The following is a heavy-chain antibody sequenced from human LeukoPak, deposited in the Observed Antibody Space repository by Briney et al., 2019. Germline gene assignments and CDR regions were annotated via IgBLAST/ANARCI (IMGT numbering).Heavy chain of an antibody. CDR1: GFNFDDYA. CDR2: ITWNSGNI. V-gene: IGHV3-9*01. J-gene: IGHJ4*02. CDR3: ARARRGYSDSTLLDY. Sequence: PGGSLRLSCAASGFNFDDYAMHWVRQAPGKGLEWVSGITWNSGNIAYVDSLKGRFTISRDNAKNSFYLQMNSLRAEDTAMYYCARARRGYSDSTLLDYWGQGTLVTVSS. D-gene: IGHD3-22*01.